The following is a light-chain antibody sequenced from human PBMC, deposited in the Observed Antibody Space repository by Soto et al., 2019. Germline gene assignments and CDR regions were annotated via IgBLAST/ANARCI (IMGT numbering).Light chain of an antibody. V-gene: IGKV3-11*01. Sequence: EIVLTQSPATLSLSPGEKATLPCRASQGVSSSLAGYQQKPGQAPRLLTYDASNRATGIPARFSGSGSGTDFTLTISSLEPEDFAVYYCQQRSNWPEFTFGPGTKVDIK. CDR2: DAS. CDR1: QGVSSS. CDR3: QQRSNWPEFT. J-gene: IGKJ3*01.